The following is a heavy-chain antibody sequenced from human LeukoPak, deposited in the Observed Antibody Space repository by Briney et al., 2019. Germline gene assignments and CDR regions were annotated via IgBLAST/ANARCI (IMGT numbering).Heavy chain of an antibody. CDR3: ARESYWGSNAKGFDY. Sequence: PGRSLRLSCAASGFTFTAYRINWVRQAPGRGLEWVSYISSPSTHIYYADSVKGRFTISRDNAKNSLYQQMNSLRDEDTAVYYCARESYWGSNAKGFDYWGQGTLVTVSS. CDR2: ISSPSTHI. V-gene: IGHV3-48*02. J-gene: IGHJ4*02. D-gene: IGHD7-27*01. CDR1: GFTFTAYR.